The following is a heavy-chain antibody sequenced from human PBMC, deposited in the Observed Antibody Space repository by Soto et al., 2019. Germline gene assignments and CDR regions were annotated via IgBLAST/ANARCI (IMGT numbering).Heavy chain of an antibody. V-gene: IGHV1-2*02. CDR3: AREXWVPAAINYYYYYGMDV. CDR1: GYTFTGYY. CDR2: INPNSGGT. J-gene: IGHJ6*02. Sequence: GASVKVSCKASGYTFTGYYMHWVRQAPGQGLEWMGWINPNSGGTNYAQKFQGRVTMTRDTSISTAYMELSRLRSDDTAVYYCAREXWVPAAINYYYYYGMDVWGPGTTVTVSS. D-gene: IGHD2-2*01.